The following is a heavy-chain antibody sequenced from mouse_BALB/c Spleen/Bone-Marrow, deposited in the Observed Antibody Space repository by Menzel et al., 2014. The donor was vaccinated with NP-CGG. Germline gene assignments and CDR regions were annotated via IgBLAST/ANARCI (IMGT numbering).Heavy chain of an antibody. Sequence: EVNVVESGAELVKPGASVKLSCTASGFNIKDTYMHWVEQRPEQGLEWIGRIDPANGNTKYDPKFQGKATITADTSSNTAYLQLSSLTSEDTAVYYCARWGKLGRGYFDVWGAGTTVTVSS. CDR3: ARWGKLGRGYFDV. CDR1: GFNIKDTY. CDR2: IDPANGNT. D-gene: IGHD4-1*01. J-gene: IGHJ1*01. V-gene: IGHV14-3*02.